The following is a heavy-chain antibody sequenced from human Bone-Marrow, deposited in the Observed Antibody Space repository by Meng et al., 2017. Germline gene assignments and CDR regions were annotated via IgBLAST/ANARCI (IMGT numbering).Heavy chain of an antibody. CDR3: ATGETRYWFDP. CDR2: MYSGGDT. Sequence: VGLSRPRCCLRHSCEAFGFTVSSKYMRWVRQSPGKGLEWVSVMYSGGDTHYTDSVKGRFTISRDNSKNTLYLQMNNLRAEDTAVYYCATGETRYWFDPWGQGTLVTVSS. V-gene: IGHV3-53*01. J-gene: IGHJ5*02. CDR1: GFTVSSKY. D-gene: IGHD1-26*01.